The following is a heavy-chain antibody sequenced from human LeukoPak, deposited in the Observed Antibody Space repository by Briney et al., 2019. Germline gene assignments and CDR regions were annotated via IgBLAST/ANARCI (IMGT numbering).Heavy chain of an antibody. Sequence: GGSLRLSCAASGFTFSSYGMHWVRQAPGKGLEWVAVISYDGSNKYYADSVKGRFTISRDNSKNTLYLQMNSLRAEDTAVYYCAKADSSGPGGYWGQGTLVTVSS. J-gene: IGHJ4*02. CDR1: GFTFSSYG. CDR3: AKADSSGPGGY. V-gene: IGHV3-30*18. CDR2: ISYDGSNK. D-gene: IGHD3-22*01.